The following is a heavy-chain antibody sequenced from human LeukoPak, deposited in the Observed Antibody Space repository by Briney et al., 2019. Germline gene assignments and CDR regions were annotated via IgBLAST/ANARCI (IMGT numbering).Heavy chain of an antibody. J-gene: IGHJ4*02. D-gene: IGHD5-24*01. Sequence: PGGSLRLSCAASGFIFSSYAMHWVRQAPGKGLEYVSAISSIGGSTYYANSVKGRFTISRDNSKNTLYLQMGSLRAGDMAVYYCARVAQGGYNDYWGQGTLVTVSS. CDR2: ISSIGGST. CDR1: GFIFSSYA. V-gene: IGHV3-64*01. CDR3: ARVAQGGYNDY.